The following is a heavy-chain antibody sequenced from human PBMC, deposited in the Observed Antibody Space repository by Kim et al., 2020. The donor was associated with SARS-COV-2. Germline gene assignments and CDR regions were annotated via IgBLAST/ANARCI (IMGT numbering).Heavy chain of an antibody. CDR1: GYTFSSYA. J-gene: IGHJ6*02. V-gene: IGHV7-4-1*02. CDR2: INTRTGDP. Sequence: ASVKVSCKASGYTFSSYALNWVRQAPGQGLEWMGWINTRTGDPTYVPGFTGRFVFSLDTSLSTAYLQINSLKADDAAVYYCARIGGTTQNWIGNYYFGLDVWGQGTTVTVSS. CDR3: ARIGGTTQNWIGNYYFGLDV. D-gene: IGHD2-2*03.